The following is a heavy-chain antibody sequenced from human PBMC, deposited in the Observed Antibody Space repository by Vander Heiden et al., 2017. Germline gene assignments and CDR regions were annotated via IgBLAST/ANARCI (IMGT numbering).Heavy chain of an antibody. Sequence: QLQLQESGPGLVRPSETLSLTGTVSGGSISSSNYYWAWIRQTPGKGLQWIGSIYNTGDRIKHDNPSLKSRVSISVDTSKNQFSLTLTSVTAADTAHYYCARAGYCSASSCYYGSLDYWGQGRLVTISS. CDR3: ARAGYCSASSCYYGSLDY. D-gene: IGHD2-8*02. V-gene: IGHV4-39*01. J-gene: IGHJ4*02. CDR1: GGSISSSNYY. CDR2: IYNTGDRIK.